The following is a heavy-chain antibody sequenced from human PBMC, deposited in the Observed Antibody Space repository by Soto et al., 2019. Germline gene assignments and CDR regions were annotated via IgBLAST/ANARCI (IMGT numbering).Heavy chain of an antibody. CDR2: INSGSTHI. CDR3: ARERADGSIDY. V-gene: IGHV3-21*01. Sequence: EVQMVESGGGLVKPGGSLRLSCAASGFTFREYSMNWVRQAPGKGLEWVSSINSGSTHIFASDSMKGRFTIFRDNAKKSLYLQMDSLRVDDTAVYYCARERADGSIDYWGQGTLVTVSS. CDR1: GFTFREYS. J-gene: IGHJ4*02.